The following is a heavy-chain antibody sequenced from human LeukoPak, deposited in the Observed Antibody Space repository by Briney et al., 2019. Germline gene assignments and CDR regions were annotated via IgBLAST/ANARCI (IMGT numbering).Heavy chain of an antibody. J-gene: IGHJ5*02. CDR2: IYYSGST. CDR1: GGSISSHY. V-gene: IGHV4-59*11. D-gene: IGHD2-15*01. Sequence: MASETLSLTCTVSGGSISSHYGSWIRQPPGKGLEWIGYIYYSGSTNYNPSLKSRVTISVDTSKNQFSLKLSSVTAADTAVYYCARQFVVVVAATRGGWFDPWGQGTLVTVSS. CDR3: ARQFVVVVAATRGGWFDP.